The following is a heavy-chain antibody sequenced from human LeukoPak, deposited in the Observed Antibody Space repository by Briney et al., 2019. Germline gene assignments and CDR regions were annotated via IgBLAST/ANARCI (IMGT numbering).Heavy chain of an antibody. J-gene: IGHJ4*02. V-gene: IGHV3-15*01. D-gene: IGHD3-22*01. CDR3: TTRGYYDSSGYDGYDY. Sequence: GGSLRLSCAASGFTFSNAWMSWVRQAPGKGLEWVGRIKSKTDGGTTDYAAPAKGRFTISRDDSKNTLYLQMNSLKTEDTAVYYCTTRGYYDSSGYDGYDYWGQGTLVTVSS. CDR2: IKSKTDGGTT. CDR1: GFTFSNAW.